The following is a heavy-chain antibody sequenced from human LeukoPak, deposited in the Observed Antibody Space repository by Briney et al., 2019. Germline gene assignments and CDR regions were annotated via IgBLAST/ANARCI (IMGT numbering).Heavy chain of an antibody. Sequence: SETLSLTCAVSGGSISTHYWSWIRQPAGKGLEWIGRIYTSGSTNYNPSLKSRVTMSIDMSKNQFSLRLRSVTAADTAVYYCAREYCSGYNCNSKFYFDFWGQGTLVIVSS. CDR2: IYTSGST. V-gene: IGHV4-4*07. J-gene: IGHJ4*02. CDR1: GGSISTHY. CDR3: AREYCSGYNCNSKFYFDF. D-gene: IGHD2-15*01.